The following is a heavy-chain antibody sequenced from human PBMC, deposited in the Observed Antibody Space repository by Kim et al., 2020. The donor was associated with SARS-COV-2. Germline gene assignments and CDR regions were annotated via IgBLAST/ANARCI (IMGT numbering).Heavy chain of an antibody. V-gene: IGHV3-33*03. Sequence: YGAESVKGRFIISRDNSKNALHLQMNKLRAGDTAIYFCVKDSYGYPYYFDHWGQGALVTVSS. D-gene: IGHD3-16*01. CDR3: VKDSYGYPYYFDH. J-gene: IGHJ4*02.